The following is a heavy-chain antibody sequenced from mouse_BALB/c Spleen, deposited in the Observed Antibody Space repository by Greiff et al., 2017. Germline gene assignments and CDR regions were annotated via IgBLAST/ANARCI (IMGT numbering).Heavy chain of an antibody. CDR3: ARDRGLRRGAFAY. D-gene: IGHD2-4*01. J-gene: IGHJ3*01. Sequence: EVHLVESGGGLVKPGGSLKLSCAASGFTFSDYYMYWVRQTPEKRLEWVATISDGGSYTYYPDSVKGRFTISRDNAKNNLYLQMSSLKSEDTAMYYCARDRGLRRGAFAYWGQGTLVTVSA. CDR2: ISDGGSYT. V-gene: IGHV5-4*02. CDR1: GFTFSDYY.